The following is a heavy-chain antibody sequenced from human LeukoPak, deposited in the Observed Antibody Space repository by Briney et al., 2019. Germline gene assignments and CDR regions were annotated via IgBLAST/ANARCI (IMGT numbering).Heavy chain of an antibody. CDR3: ARSVYDLRGQRLVPGLDY. CDR1: GFTFGSYE. D-gene: IGHD6-13*01. Sequence: GGSLRLSCAASGFTFGSYEMNWVRQAPGKGLQWVAYIGTIISTTYYADSVKGRFTVSRDDAKSSLYLQMSSLRAEDTAIYYCARSVYDLRGQRLVPGLDYWGQGTLVTVSS. J-gene: IGHJ4*02. CDR2: IGTIISTT. V-gene: IGHV3-48*03.